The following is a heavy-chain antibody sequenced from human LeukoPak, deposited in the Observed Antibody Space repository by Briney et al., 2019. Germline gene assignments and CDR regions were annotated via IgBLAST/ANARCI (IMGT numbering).Heavy chain of an antibody. V-gene: IGHV4-59*01. Sequence: SETLSLTCTVSGGSISSYYWSWIRQPPGQGLEWIGYMYYSGSTNYNPSLKSRVTISVDTSKNQFSLKLYSLTAADTAVYYCATAGRSGTYGYYFDYWGQGTLVTVSS. CDR2: MYYSGST. CDR1: GGSISSYY. J-gene: IGHJ4*02. D-gene: IGHD1-26*01. CDR3: ATAGRSGTYGYYFDY.